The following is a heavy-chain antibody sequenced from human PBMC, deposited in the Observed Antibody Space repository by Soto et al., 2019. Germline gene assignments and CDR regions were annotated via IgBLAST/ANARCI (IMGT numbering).Heavy chain of an antibody. CDR2: IIPIFGTA. V-gene: IGHV1-69*12. CDR1: GGTFSNYA. CDR3: ARPLTPYCSGGRCYSGLDY. D-gene: IGHD2-15*01. Sequence: QVQLVQSGAEVKKPGSSVKVSCKASGGTFSNYAISWVRQAPGQGLEWMGGIIPIFGTANYAQKFQGRVTITADEATSTAYMELSSLRSEDTAVYYCARPLTPYCSGGRCYSGLDYCGQVTLVTVSS. J-gene: IGHJ4*02.